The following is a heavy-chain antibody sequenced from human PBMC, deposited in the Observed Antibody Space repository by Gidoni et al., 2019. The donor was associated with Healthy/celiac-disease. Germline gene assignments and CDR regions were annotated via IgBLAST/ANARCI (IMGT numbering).Heavy chain of an antibody. J-gene: IGHJ4*02. CDR1: GGSFSDYY. D-gene: IGHD3-9*01. Sequence: QVQLQQWGAGLLKPSETLSLTCAVYGGSFSDYYWSWIRQPPGKGLEWIGEINHSGSTNYNPSLKSRVTISVDTSKNQFSLKLSSVTAADTAVYYCARVGLGGNDNWGQGTLVTVSS. V-gene: IGHV4-34*01. CDR2: INHSGST. CDR3: ARVGLGGNDN.